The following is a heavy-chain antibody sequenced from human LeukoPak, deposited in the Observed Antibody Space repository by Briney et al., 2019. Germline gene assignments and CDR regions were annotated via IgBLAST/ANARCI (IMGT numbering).Heavy chain of an antibody. J-gene: IGHJ4*02. CDR1: GGTFSSCA. V-gene: IGHV1-69*13. Sequence: SVKVSCKASGGTFSSCAISWVRQAPGQGLEWMGGIIPIFGTANYAQKFQGRVTITADESTSTAYMELSSLRSEDTAVYYCARVDCSGGSCYLDYWGQGTLVTVSS. CDR3: ARVDCSGGSCYLDY. CDR2: IIPIFGTA. D-gene: IGHD2-15*01.